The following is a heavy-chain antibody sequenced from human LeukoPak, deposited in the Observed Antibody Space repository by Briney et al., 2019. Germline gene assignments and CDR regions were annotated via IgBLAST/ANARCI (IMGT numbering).Heavy chain of an antibody. CDR2: IYTSGST. CDR1: GGSISSYY. CDR3: ARHGSSWYEKDYFDY. V-gene: IGHV4-4*07. J-gene: IGHJ4*02. Sequence: SETLSLTCTVSGGSISSYYWSWIRQPAGKGLEWIGRIYTSGSTNYNPSLKSRVTMSVDTSKNQFSLKLSSVTAADTAVYYCARHGSSWYEKDYFDYWGQGTLVTVSS. D-gene: IGHD6-13*01.